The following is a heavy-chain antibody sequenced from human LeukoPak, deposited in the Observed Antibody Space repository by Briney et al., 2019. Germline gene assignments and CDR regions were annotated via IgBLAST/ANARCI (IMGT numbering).Heavy chain of an antibody. Sequence: GGPLRLSCAASGFTFSSYVMSWVRQAPGKGLEWVSAISGSGGSTYYADSVKGRFTISRDNSKNTLYLQMNSLRAEDTAVYYCAKEQMRSTGTPEIQDYWGHGTLVTVSS. CDR2: ISGSGGST. V-gene: IGHV3-23*01. J-gene: IGHJ4*01. CDR3: AKEQMRSTGTPEIQDY. D-gene: IGHD2-8*02. CDR1: GFTFSSYV.